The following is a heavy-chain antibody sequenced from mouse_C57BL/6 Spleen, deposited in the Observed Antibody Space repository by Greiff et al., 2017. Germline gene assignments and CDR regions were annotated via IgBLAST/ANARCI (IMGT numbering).Heavy chain of an antibody. Sequence: QVQLQQPGAELVMPGASVKLSCKASGYTFTSYWMHWVKQRPGQGLEWIGEIDPSDSYTNYNQKFKGKSTLTVDKSSSTAYMQLSSLTSEDSAVYYWARSLGPNYFDYWGQGTTLTVSS. CDR3: ARSLGPNYFDY. CDR2: IDPSDSYT. J-gene: IGHJ2*01. CDR1: GYTFTSYW. D-gene: IGHD4-1*01. V-gene: IGHV1-69*01.